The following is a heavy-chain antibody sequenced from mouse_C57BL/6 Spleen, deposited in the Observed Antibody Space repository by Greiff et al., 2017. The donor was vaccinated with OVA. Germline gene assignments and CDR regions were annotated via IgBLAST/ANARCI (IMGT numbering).Heavy chain of an antibody. Sequence: VQLQQPGAELVKPGASVKLSCKASGYTFTSYWMHWVKQRPGQGLEWIGMIHPNSGSTNYNEKFKSKATLTVDKSSSTAYMQLSSLTSEDSAVXYCARVGLTWAMDYWGQGTSVTVSS. CDR3: ARVGLTWAMDY. V-gene: IGHV1-64*01. CDR2: IHPNSGST. J-gene: IGHJ4*01. D-gene: IGHD2-2*01. CDR1: GYTFTSYW.